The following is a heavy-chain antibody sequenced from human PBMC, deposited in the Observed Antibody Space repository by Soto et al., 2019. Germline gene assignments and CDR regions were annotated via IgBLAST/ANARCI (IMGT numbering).Heavy chain of an antibody. CDR3: WRVCPGSWNDDPSGGSFDL. D-gene: IGHD1-1*01. CDR2: IYPSDGST. V-gene: IGHV1-46*01. CDR1: GNPFTSYY. J-gene: IGHJ3*01. Sequence: ASGKVSLKASGNPFTSYYMHWVRQAPGQGLEWMGRIYPSDGSTSYAQKFQGRGTMTGDTTTSTAYMELSRLSHEETAVYYCWRVCPGSWNDDPSGGSFDLWGQGTKVPVSS.